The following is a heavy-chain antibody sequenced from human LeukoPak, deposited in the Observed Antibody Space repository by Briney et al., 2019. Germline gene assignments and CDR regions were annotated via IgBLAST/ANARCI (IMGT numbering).Heavy chain of an antibody. CDR2: INSDGSST. Sequence: GGSLRSSCAAPGFTFSNAWISLVRPVPWKGLALVSRINSDGSSTSYADSVKGRFTISRDNAKNTLYLQMNSLRAEDTALYYCAKDILSGSYPTYFDYWGQGTLVTVSS. V-gene: IGHV3-74*01. D-gene: IGHD1-26*01. J-gene: IGHJ4*02. CDR3: AKDILSGSYPTYFDY. CDR1: GFTFSNAW.